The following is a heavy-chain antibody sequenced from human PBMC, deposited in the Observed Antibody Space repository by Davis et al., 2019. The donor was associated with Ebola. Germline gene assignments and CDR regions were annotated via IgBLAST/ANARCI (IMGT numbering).Heavy chain of an antibody. Sequence: ASAMVSCKASCSTFTSYGISWVRQAPGQGLEWMGIINPSGGSTSYAQKFQGRVTMTRDTSTSTVYMELSSLRSEDTAVYYCARERDSSSWDYWGQGTLVTVSS. D-gene: IGHD6-13*01. J-gene: IGHJ4*02. CDR1: CSTFTSYG. V-gene: IGHV1-46*01. CDR2: INPSGGST. CDR3: ARERDSSSWDY.